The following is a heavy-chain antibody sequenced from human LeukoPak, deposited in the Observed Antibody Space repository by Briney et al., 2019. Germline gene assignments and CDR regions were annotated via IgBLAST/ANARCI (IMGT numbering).Heavy chain of an antibody. V-gene: IGHV3-74*01. J-gene: IGHJ3*02. CDR2: VLSDGSRI. Sequence: RGSLRLSCAASGFTFSSYWMHWVRQAPGKGLVWVSRVLSDGSRISYADSVKGRFTISRDNAKNTLYLQMDSLRAEDTAVYYCARVAVGGTRAFDIWGQGTTVTVSS. CDR3: ARVAVGGTRAFDI. D-gene: IGHD6-19*01. CDR1: GFTFSSYW.